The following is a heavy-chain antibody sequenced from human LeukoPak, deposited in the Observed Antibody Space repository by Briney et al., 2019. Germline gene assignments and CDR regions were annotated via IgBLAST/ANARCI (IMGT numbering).Heavy chain of an antibody. V-gene: IGHV4-39*01. D-gene: IGHD3-9*01. Sequence: PSETLSLTCTVSGGSISSSSYYWGWIRQPPGKGLEWIGSIYYGGSTYYTPSLKSRVTISVDTSKNQFSLKLSSVSAADTAVYYCARQGSYYDILTGYYTPGYFDYWGQGTLVTVSS. CDR3: ARQGSYYDILTGYYTPGYFDY. CDR1: GGSISSSSYY. CDR2: IYYGGST. J-gene: IGHJ4*02.